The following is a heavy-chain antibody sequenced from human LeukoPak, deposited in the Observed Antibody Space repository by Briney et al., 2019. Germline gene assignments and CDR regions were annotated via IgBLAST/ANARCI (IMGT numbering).Heavy chain of an antibody. D-gene: IGHD3-3*01. Sequence: ASVKVSCKASGYTFTGYYMHWVRQAPGQGLEWMGWINPNSGGTNYAQKFQGRVTMTRDTSISTAYMELSRLRSDDTAVYYCASSPDTIFGVVTTRGAFDIWGQGTMVTVSS. V-gene: IGHV1-2*02. CDR1: GYTFTGYY. J-gene: IGHJ3*02. CDR2: INPNSGGT. CDR3: ASSPDTIFGVVTTRGAFDI.